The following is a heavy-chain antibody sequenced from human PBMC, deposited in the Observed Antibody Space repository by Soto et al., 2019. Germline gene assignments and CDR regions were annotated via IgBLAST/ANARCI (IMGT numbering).Heavy chain of an antibody. D-gene: IGHD2-15*01. V-gene: IGHV1-69*01. Sequence: QVQLVQGGGEMKKPGSAVKVSCKASGGIFRYSAFFWVRQAPGQGLEWMGGIIPLLGTTHSAPKFQGRVTFTADESTNTAYMELSSLKSDDTAVYYCARAGGRGLVYWGQGTLVTVSS. CDR2: IIPLLGTT. CDR1: GGIFRYSA. J-gene: IGHJ4*02. CDR3: ARAGGRGLVY.